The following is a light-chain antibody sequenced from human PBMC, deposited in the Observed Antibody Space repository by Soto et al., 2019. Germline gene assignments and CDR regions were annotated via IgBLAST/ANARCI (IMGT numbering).Light chain of an antibody. CDR1: SSDVGGYDF. CDR2: QVS. J-gene: IGLJ3*02. CDR3: SSHISMIVRV. V-gene: IGLV2-14*01. Sequence: QSALTQPASVSGSPGQSITISCTGTSSDVGGYDFVSWYQHHPGKAPRLIIYQVSNRPSGVSNRFSGSKSGNTASLTISGLQPEDEADYYCSSHISMIVRVFGGGTKVTVL.